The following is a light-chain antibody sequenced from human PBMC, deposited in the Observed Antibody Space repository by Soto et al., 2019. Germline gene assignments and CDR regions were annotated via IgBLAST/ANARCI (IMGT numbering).Light chain of an antibody. V-gene: IGKV3-15*01. J-gene: IGKJ5*01. CDR1: QGVTTN. CDR2: GAS. Sequence: VSPGERTTLSCRAGQGVTTNFAWYQQKSGQSPRLLIYGASTRATGIPARFSGSGSGTEFTLTISSLQSEDFAVYYCQQYNNWRETFGQGTRLEIK. CDR3: QQYNNWRET.